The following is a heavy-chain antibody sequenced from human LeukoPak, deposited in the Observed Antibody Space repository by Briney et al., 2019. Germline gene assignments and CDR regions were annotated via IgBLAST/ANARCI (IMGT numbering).Heavy chain of an antibody. CDR2: IDKKDNLYAT. J-gene: IGHJ5*02. CDR3: TRDRGTYNWFDP. CDR1: GFTFSGSA. V-gene: IGHV3-73*01. D-gene: IGHD2-15*01. Sequence: PGGSLRLSCAASGFTFSGSAVHWVRQSSGKGLECVGHIDKKDNLYATAYAVSVKGRFTISRDDSKDTAFLHMDSLKTEDTALYYCTRDRGTYNWFDPWGQGTLVTVSS.